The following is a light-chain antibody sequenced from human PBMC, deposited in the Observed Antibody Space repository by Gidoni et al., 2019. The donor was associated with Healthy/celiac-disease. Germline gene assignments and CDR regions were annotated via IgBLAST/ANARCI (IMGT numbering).Light chain of an antibody. CDR3: QQYWT. CDR2: DAS. V-gene: IGKV1-5*01. J-gene: IGKJ1*01. CDR1: QHISSW. Sequence: DIQMTQSPSTLSASVGDRVTITCRASQHISSWLDWYQQKPGKAPKLLIYDASSLESGVPSRFSGSESGTEFTLTISSLQPNDFATYSCQQYWTFGQGTKVEIK.